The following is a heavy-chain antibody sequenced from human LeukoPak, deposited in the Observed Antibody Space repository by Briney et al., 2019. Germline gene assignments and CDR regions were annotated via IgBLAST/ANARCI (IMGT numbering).Heavy chain of an antibody. V-gene: IGHV1-46*01. Sequence: GASVKVSCKASGYTFTSYYMHWVRQAPGQGLEWMGIINPSGGSTSYAQKFQGRVTMTRDMSTSTVYMELSSLRSEDTAVYYCARAATDSSGWIVTTYYYYYYYMDVWGKGTTVTISS. CDR1: GYTFTSYY. CDR3: ARAATDSSGWIVTTYYYYYYYMDV. J-gene: IGHJ6*03. D-gene: IGHD6-19*01. CDR2: INPSGGST.